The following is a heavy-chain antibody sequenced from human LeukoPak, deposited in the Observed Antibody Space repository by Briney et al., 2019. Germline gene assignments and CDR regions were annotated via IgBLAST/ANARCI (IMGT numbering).Heavy chain of an antibody. J-gene: IGHJ3*02. Sequence: PSETLSLTCTVSGGSISSYYWSWIRQPPGKGLERIGEINHSGSTYYNPSLKSRVTISVDRSKNQFSLKLSSVTAADTAVYYCASGYCSGGSCYSGDIWGQGTMVTVSS. V-gene: IGHV4-59*12. CDR2: INHSGST. CDR3: ASGYCSGGSCYSGDI. CDR1: GGSISSYY. D-gene: IGHD2-15*01.